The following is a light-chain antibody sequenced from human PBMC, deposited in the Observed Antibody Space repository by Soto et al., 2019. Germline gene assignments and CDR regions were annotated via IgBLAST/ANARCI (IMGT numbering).Light chain of an antibody. CDR1: QDISNY. CDR2: DAS. Sequence: DIQMTQSPSSLSASVGDRVTITCQASQDISNYLNWYQQKPGKATKLLIYDASNLETRVPSRFIGRGSDTDFTFTISSLQPEDIATYYCQQYDNLLPLTFGGGTKVEIK. J-gene: IGKJ4*01. CDR3: QQYDNLLPLT. V-gene: IGKV1-33*01.